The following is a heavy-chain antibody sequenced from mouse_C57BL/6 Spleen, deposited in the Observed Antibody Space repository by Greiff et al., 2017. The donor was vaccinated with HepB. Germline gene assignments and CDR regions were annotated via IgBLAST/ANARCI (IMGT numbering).Heavy chain of an antibody. CDR3: VRHGTLDY. CDR2: IRSKSNNYAT. CDR1: GFSFNTYA. J-gene: IGHJ2*01. V-gene: IGHV10-1*01. Sequence: EAGGGLVQPKGSLKVSCAASGFSFNTYAMNWVRQAPGKGLEWVARIRSKSNNYATYYADSVKDRFTISRDDSESMLYLQMNNLKTEDTAMYYCVRHGTLDYWGQGTTLTVSS.